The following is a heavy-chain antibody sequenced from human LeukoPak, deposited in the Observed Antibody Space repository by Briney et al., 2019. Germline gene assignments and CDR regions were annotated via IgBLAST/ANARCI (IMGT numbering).Heavy chain of an antibody. J-gene: IGHJ4*02. CDR3: ARGGSGSYHIDY. V-gene: IGHV1-8*01. CDR2: MNPNSGNT. CDR1: GYTFTSYD. D-gene: IGHD1-26*01. Sequence: ASVKVSCKASGYTFTSYDMNWVRQATGQGLEWMGWMNPNSGNTGYAQKFQGGVTMTRNTSISTAYMELSSLRSEDTAVYYCARGGSGSYHIDYWGQGTLVTVSS.